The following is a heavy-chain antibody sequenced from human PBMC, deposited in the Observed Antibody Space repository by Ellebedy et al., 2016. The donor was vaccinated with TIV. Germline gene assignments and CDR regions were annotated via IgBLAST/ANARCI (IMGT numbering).Heavy chain of an antibody. CDR1: GDSISSSSDY. V-gene: IGHV4-39*01. Sequence: SETLSLXXTVSGDSISSSSDYWVWISQPPGKGLEWIGTISNRDRTDYNPSLKSRVFILVDASKNQFFLKLTSVTAADTAVYYCATFNQYYTYLGVWGKGTTVTVSS. CDR3: ATFNQYYTYLGV. J-gene: IGHJ6*03. CDR2: ISNRDRT. D-gene: IGHD1-14*01.